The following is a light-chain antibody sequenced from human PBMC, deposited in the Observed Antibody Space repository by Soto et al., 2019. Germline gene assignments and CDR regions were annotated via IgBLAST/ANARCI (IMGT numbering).Light chain of an antibody. CDR3: QQRSNWPPGST. CDR2: DAS. V-gene: IGKV3-11*01. CDR1: QSVSSY. J-gene: IGKJ3*01. Sequence: EIVLTQSPATLSLSQGDRATLSCRASQSVSSYLAWYQQKPGQAPRLLIYDASSRATGIPARFSGSGSGTDITLTISSLEPEDFAVYYCQQRSNWPPGSTFGPGTKVDIK.